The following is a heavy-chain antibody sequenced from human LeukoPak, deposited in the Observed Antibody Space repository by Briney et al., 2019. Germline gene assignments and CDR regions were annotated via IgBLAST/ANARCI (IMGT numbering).Heavy chain of an antibody. CDR2: IYPGGSDT. D-gene: IGHD6-6*01. J-gene: IGHJ6*03. CDR3: ARASSSSYYYHYYVDV. V-gene: IGHV5-51*01. CDR1: GYYFPTFW. Sequence: GESLKISCKASGYYFPTFWIGWVRQMPGKGPEWMGIIYPGGSDTTYSPSFQGQVTISANKSISTAYLQWTSLKASDTAMYYCARASSSSYYYHYYVDVWGKGTTVTVSS.